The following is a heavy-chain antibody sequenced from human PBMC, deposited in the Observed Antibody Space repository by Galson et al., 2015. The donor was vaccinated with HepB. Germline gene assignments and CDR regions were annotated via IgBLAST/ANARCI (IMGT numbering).Heavy chain of an antibody. Sequence: SLRLSCAASGFTFSDYYMTWMRQAPGKGLEWVSYISSSGSSMYYPDSVKGRFTISRDNAKNSLYLQMNSLTAEDTAVYYCARSSGMDVWGQGTTVTVSS. CDR2: ISSSGSSM. CDR1: GFTFSDYY. J-gene: IGHJ6*02. CDR3: ARSSGMDV. V-gene: IGHV3-11*01.